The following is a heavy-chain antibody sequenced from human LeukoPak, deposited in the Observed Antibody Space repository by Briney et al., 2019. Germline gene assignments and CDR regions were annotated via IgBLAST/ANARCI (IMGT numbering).Heavy chain of an antibody. V-gene: IGHV4-4*07. D-gene: IGHD3-10*01. CDR1: DSIGSYY. Sequence: SETLSLTCSVSDSIGSYYWSWIRRPAGKGLEWIGRVYSTGRTSSNPSLQSRVTLSVDTSKNQFSLTLSSVTAADTAVYYCARAPARGLYYFDHWGQGAQVIVSP. J-gene: IGHJ4*02. CDR3: ARAPARGLYYFDH. CDR2: VYSTGRT.